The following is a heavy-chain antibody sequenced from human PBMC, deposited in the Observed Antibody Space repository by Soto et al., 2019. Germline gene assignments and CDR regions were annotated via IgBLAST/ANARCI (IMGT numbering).Heavy chain of an antibody. CDR3: ATVRGDSNFDK. J-gene: IGHJ4*02. V-gene: IGHV4-4*02. Sequence: PSETLSLTCAVSGGSISSGNWWSWVRQPPGKGLEWIGEIYHSGSTNYNPSLKSRVTISVDKSKNQFPLQLSSVAAAATAVYYCATVRGDSNFDKCGQGTLVTVSS. CDR2: IYHSGST. D-gene: IGHD2-21*01. CDR1: GGSISSGNW.